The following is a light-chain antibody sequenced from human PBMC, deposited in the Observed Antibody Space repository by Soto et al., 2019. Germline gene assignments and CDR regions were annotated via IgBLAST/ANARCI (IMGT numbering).Light chain of an antibody. CDR1: SSNIGAGCA. Sequence: SVLTQPPSVSGAPGQRVTISCTGSSSNIGAGCAVHWYQQLPGTAPKLLIYGNSNRPSGVPDRFSGSKSGTSASLAITGLQAEDEADYYCQAYDSSLSGFVVFGGGTKLTVL. CDR2: GNS. CDR3: QAYDSSLSGFVV. J-gene: IGLJ2*01. V-gene: IGLV1-40*01.